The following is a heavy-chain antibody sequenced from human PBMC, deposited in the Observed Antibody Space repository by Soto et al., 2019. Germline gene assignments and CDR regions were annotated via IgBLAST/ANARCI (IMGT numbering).Heavy chain of an antibody. CDR2: IIPIFGTA. CDR3: ARDFIIAARPGYFDY. Sequence: KISCKGSGYSFTSYWIAWVRQAPGQGLEWMGGIIPIFGTANYAQKFQGRVTITADESTSTAYMELSSLRSEDTAVYYCARDFIIAARPGYFDYWGQGTLVTVSS. J-gene: IGHJ4*02. CDR1: GYSFTSYW. V-gene: IGHV1-69*01. D-gene: IGHD6-6*01.